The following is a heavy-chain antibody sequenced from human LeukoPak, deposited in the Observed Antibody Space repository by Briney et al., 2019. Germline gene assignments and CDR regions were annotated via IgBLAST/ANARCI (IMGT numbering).Heavy chain of an antibody. Sequence: PGGSLRLSCAASGFTFSSYAMSWVRQAPGKGLEWVSAISGSGGNTYYADSVKGRFTISRDNSKNTLYLQMNSLRAEDTAVYYCAKDPILTGYYSTFDYWGQGTLVTASS. CDR2: ISGSGGNT. CDR3: AKDPILTGYYSTFDY. CDR1: GFTFSSYA. J-gene: IGHJ4*02. D-gene: IGHD3-9*01. V-gene: IGHV3-23*01.